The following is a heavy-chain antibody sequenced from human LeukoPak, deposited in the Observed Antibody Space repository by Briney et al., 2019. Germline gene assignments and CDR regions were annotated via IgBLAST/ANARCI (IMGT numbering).Heavy chain of an antibody. CDR1: GGSISSSPYY. V-gene: IGHV4-39*02. CDR2: IYYSGST. CDR3: ARDYYGAIGY. J-gene: IGHJ4*02. Sequence: SETLSLTCTVSGGSISSSPYYWGWIRQPPGKGLEWIGSIYYSGSTYYNPSLKSRVTISVDTSKNQFSLKLNSVTPEDTAVYYCARDYYGAIGYWGQGTLVTVSS. D-gene: IGHD3-10*01.